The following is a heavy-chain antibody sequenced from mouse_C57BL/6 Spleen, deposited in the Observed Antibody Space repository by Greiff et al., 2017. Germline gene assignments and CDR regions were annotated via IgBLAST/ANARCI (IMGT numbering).Heavy chain of an antibody. CDR2: IWRGGST. V-gene: IGHV2-5*01. CDR3: AKEATGTVLYFDY. J-gene: IGHJ2*01. Sequence: VQVVESGPGLVQPSQSLSITCTVSGFSLTSYGVHWVRQSPGKGLEWLGVIWRGGSTDYNAAFMSRLSITKDNSKSQVFFKMNSLQADDTAIYYCAKEATGTVLYFDYWGQGTTLTVSS. CDR1: GFSLTSYG. D-gene: IGHD4-1*01.